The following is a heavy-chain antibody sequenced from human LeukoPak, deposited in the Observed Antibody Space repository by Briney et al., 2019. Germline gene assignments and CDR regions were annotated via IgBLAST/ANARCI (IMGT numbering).Heavy chain of an antibody. CDR2: IYYSGST. CDR3: ARQPSSGTDAFDI. CDR1: GGSISSSSYY. V-gene: IGHV4-39*01. D-gene: IGHD6-25*01. J-gene: IGHJ3*02. Sequence: KPSETLSLTCTVSGGSISSSSYYWGWIRQPPGKGLEWVGSIYYSGSTYYNPSLKSRVTISVDTSKNQFSLKLSSVTAADTAVYYCARQPSSGTDAFDIWGQGTMVTVSS.